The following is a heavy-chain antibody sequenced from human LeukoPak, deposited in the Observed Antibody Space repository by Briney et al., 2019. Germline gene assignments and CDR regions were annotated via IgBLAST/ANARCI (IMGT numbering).Heavy chain of an antibody. CDR1: GFTFSSYG. CDR2: ISGSGGST. D-gene: IGHD3-16*01. J-gene: IGHJ4*02. V-gene: IGHV3-23*01. Sequence: GSLRLSCAASGFTFSSYGMSWVRQAPGKGLEWVSAISGSGGSTYYADSVKGRFTISRDNSKNTLYLQMNSLRAEDTAVYYCAKDYGSPRYFDYWGQGTLVTVSS. CDR3: AKDYGSPRYFDY.